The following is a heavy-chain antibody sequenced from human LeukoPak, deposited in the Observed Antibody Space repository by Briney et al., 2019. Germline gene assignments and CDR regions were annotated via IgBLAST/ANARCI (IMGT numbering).Heavy chain of an antibody. CDR1: GYTFTSYD. CDR3: ARVPAADPGYYGMDV. CDR2: INPNSGGT. Sequence: ASVKVSCKASGYTFTSYDINWVRQATGQGLEWMGWINPNSGGTNYAQKFQGRDTMTRDTSISTAYMELSRLRSDGTAVYYCARVPAADPGYYGMDVWGQGTTVTVSS. D-gene: IGHD6-13*01. J-gene: IGHJ6*02. V-gene: IGHV1-2*02.